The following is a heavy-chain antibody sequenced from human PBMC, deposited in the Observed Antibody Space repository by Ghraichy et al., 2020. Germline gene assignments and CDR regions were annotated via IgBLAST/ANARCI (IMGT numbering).Heavy chain of an antibody. D-gene: IGHD3-9*01. CDR2: IWYDGSNK. Sequence: GALRLSCAASGFTFSSYGMHWVRQAPGKGLEWVAVIWYDGSNKYYADSVKGRFTISRDNSKNTLYLQMNSLRAEDTAVYYCARDGAVFSDMGYYFDYWGQGTLVTVSS. V-gene: IGHV3-33*01. J-gene: IGHJ4*02. CDR3: ARDGAVFSDMGYYFDY. CDR1: GFTFSSYG.